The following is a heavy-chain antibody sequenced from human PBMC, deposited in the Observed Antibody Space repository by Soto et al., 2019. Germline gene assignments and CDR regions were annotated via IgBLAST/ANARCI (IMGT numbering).Heavy chain of an antibody. Sequence: VQLLESGGGLVQPGGSLRPSCAASGFSFSSYAMVWVRQAPGKGLEWVSVISARGGSAYFADSVKGRFNISRDNFKNVLSLEMNSLRADYTAIYFCGKGSIEYRASVDNWGQGTLVLVSS. V-gene: IGHV3-23*01. J-gene: IGHJ4*02. D-gene: IGHD5-12*01. CDR2: ISARGGSA. CDR3: GKGSIEYRASVDN. CDR1: GFSFSSYA.